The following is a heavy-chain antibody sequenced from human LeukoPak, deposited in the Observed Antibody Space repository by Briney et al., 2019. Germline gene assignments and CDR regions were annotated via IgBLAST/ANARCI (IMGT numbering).Heavy chain of an antibody. CDR3: ARGDGSGSHDFDY. D-gene: IGHD3-10*01. Sequence: GGSLRLSCAASGFTFSSYSMNWVRQAPGKGLEWVSYISSSSSTIYYADSVKGRFTISRDNAKNSLYLQMNSLRAEDTAVYYCARGDGSGSHDFDYWGQGTLVTVSS. CDR2: ISSSSSTI. J-gene: IGHJ4*02. V-gene: IGHV3-48*01. CDR1: GFTFSSYS.